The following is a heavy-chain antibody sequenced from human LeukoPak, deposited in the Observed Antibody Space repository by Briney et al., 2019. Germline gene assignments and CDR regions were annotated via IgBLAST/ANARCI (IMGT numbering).Heavy chain of an antibody. CDR1: GFTFSSYG. CDR2: IKQDGSEK. CDR3: ARDSMDAFDI. Sequence: GGSLRLSCAASGFTFSSYGMHWVRQAPGKGLEWVANIKQDGSEKYYVDSVKGRFTISRDNAKNSLYLQMNSLRAEDTAVYYCARDSMDAFDIWGQGTMVTVSS. J-gene: IGHJ3*02. V-gene: IGHV3-7*03. D-gene: IGHD2-2*01.